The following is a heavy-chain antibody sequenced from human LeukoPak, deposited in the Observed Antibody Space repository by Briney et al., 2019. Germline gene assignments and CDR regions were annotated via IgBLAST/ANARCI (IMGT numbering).Heavy chain of an antibody. CDR2: TYYRSKWYN. D-gene: IGHD3-16*01. Sequence: SQTLSLTCAISGDSVSTNNVAWNWIRQSPSRGLEWLGRTYYRSKWYNDYAVSVKSRISINPDTSKNQFSLQLNSVTPDDTAVYYCAREDLGAAYFDFWGQGTLVTVSA. CDR1: GDSVSTNNVA. J-gene: IGHJ4*02. CDR3: AREDLGAAYFDF. V-gene: IGHV6-1*01.